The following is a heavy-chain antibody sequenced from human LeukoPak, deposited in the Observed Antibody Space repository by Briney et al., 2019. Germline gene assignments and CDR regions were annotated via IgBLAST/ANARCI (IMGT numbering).Heavy chain of an antibody. V-gene: IGHV3-7*01. CDR2: IKQDGSEK. D-gene: IGHD3-16*01. J-gene: IGHJ3*02. CDR1: AFTFTSYW. CDR3: ARALGGEGAFNI. Sequence: GGSLRLSCAASAFTFTSYWMSWVRQAPGKGLEWVANIKQDGSEKYYVDSVKGRFTISRDNGNNSLYLQMNSLRAEDTAVYYCARALGGEGAFNIWGQGTMVTVSS.